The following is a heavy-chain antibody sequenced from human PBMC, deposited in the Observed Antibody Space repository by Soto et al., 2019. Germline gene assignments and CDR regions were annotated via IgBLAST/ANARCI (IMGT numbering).Heavy chain of an antibody. D-gene: IGHD6-19*01. CDR1: GFTFTSSA. CDR2: IVVGSGNT. Sequence: QMQLVQSGPEVKKPGTSVKVSCKASGFTFTSSAVQWVRQARGQRLEWIGWIVVGSGNTNYAQKFQERVTITRDMSXXTXYXXLSSLRSEDTAVYYCAAGTRVIAVAGTDYYYGMDVWGQGTTVTVSS. CDR3: AAGTRVIAVAGTDYYYGMDV. J-gene: IGHJ6*02. V-gene: IGHV1-58*01.